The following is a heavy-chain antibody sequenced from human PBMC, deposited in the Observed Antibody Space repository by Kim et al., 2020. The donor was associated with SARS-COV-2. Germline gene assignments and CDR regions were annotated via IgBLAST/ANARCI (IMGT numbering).Heavy chain of an antibody. Sequence: ADSVKGRFTISRDNSKNTLYLQMNSLRAEDTAVYYCARGGYYDSSGYLSHWGQGTLVTVSS. V-gene: IGHV3-33*01. D-gene: IGHD3-22*01. CDR3: ARGGYYDSSGYLSH. J-gene: IGHJ4*02.